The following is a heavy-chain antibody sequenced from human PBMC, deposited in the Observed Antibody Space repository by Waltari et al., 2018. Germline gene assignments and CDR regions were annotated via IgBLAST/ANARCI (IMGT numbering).Heavy chain of an antibody. D-gene: IGHD7-27*01. CDR1: GFPFGSYD. CDR3: ARWDVWGYFFDY. V-gene: IGHV3-21*01. Sequence: EVQLVESGGGLVKPGGSLRLSCAASGFPFGSYDMNWVRQAPGKGLEWVSSISTSSNYIYYADSVKGRFTISRDNAKSSLYLQMNSLRAEDTAVYYCARWDVWGYFFDYWGQGTLVTVSS. CDR2: ISTSSNYI. J-gene: IGHJ4*02.